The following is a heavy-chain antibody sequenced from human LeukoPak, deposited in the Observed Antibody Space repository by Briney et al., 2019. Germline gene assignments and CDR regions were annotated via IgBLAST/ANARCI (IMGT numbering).Heavy chain of an antibody. J-gene: IGHJ4*02. CDR2: INHSGST. D-gene: IGHD3-10*01. CDR3: ASQSSMVRFDY. V-gene: IGHV4-34*01. Sequence: PSETLPLTCAVYGGSFSGYYWSWIRQPPGKGLEWIGEINHSGSTNYNPSLKSRVTISVDTSKNQFSLKLSSVTAADTAVYYCASQSSMVRFDYWGQGTLVTVSS. CDR1: GGSFSGYY.